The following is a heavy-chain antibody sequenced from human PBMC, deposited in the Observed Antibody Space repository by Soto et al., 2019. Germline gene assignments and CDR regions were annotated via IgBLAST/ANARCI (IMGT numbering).Heavy chain of an antibody. D-gene: IGHD6-19*01. CDR1: GFTFSSYG. Sequence: GGSLRLSCAASGFTFSSYGMHWVRQAPGKGLDWGAVIWYDESNIYYADSVKGRFTISRDNSKNTLFLQMNSLRAEDTAVYYCARDDIPGIAVAIYGMDVWGQGTTVTVSS. CDR3: ARDDIPGIAVAIYGMDV. CDR2: IWYDESNI. V-gene: IGHV3-33*01. J-gene: IGHJ6*02.